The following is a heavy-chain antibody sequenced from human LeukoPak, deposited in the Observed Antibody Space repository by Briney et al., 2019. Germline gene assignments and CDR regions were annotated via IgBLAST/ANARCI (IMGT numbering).Heavy chain of an antibody. CDR2: IYGGGKT. D-gene: IGHD4-17*01. J-gene: IGHJ6*03. CDR3: AKDSNLYGDYNYYYMDV. CDR1: GLPVNFNY. V-gene: IGHV3-66*02. Sequence: QPGGSLRLSCVVSGLPVNFNYMAWVRQAPGKGLECVSFIYGGGKTYYADSVKGRFTISRDNSKNTLSLQMNSLRAEDTAVYYCAKDSNLYGDYNYYYMDVWGKGTTVTVSS.